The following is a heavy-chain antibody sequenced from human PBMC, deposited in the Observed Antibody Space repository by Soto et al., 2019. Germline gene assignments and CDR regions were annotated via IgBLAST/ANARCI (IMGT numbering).Heavy chain of an antibody. CDR1: GGSFSGYY. V-gene: IGHV4-34*01. CDR2: INHSGST. J-gene: IGHJ6*03. Sequence: SETLSLTCAVYGGSFSGYYWSWIRQPPGKGLEWIGEINHSGSTNYNPSLKSRVTISVDTSKNQFSLKLSSVTAADTAVYYCARGNGYSSSWYPPYYYYSYMDVWGKGTTVTVSS. D-gene: IGHD6-13*01. CDR3: ARGNGYSSSWYPPYYYYSYMDV.